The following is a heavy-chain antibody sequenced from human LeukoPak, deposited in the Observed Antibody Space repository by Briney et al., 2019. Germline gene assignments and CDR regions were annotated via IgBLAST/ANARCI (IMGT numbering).Heavy chain of an antibody. D-gene: IGHD3-3*01. CDR2: IYYSGST. V-gene: IGHV4-59*01. CDR1: GGSISSYY. Sequence: SETLSPTCTVSGGSISSYYWSWIRQPPGKGLEWIGYIYYSGSTNYNPSLKSRVTISVDTSKNQFSLKLSSVTAAHTAVYYCARVPVDNYDFWSGYTYYYGMDVWGQGTTVTVSS. J-gene: IGHJ6*02. CDR3: ARVPVDNYDFWSGYTYYYGMDV.